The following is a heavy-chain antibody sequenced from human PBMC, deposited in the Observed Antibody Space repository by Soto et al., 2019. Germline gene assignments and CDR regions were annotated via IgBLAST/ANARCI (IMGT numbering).Heavy chain of an antibody. J-gene: IGHJ6*03. Sequence: GGSLRLSCAASGGTFSSYSMNWVRQAPGKGLEWVSSISSSSSYIYYADSVKGRFTISRDNAKNSLYLQMNSLRAEDTAVYYCARDDGTFYFYMDVWGKGTTVTVSS. CDR2: ISSSSSYI. CDR3: ARDDGTFYFYMDV. V-gene: IGHV3-21*01. CDR1: GGTFSSYS.